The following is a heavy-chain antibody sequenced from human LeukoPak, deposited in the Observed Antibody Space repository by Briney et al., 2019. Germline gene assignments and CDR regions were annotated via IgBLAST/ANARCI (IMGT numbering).Heavy chain of an antibody. D-gene: IGHD2-21*01. J-gene: IGHJ4*02. CDR2: INAANGNT. V-gene: IGHV1-3*01. Sequence: GASVKVSCKASGYTFTDYATHWVRQAPGQRLEWMGWINAANGNTKYSQKLQGRVTMTTDTSTSTAYMELRSLRSDDTAVYYCAREGDRQEFDYWGQGTLVTVSS. CDR3: AREGDRQEFDY. CDR1: GYTFTDYA.